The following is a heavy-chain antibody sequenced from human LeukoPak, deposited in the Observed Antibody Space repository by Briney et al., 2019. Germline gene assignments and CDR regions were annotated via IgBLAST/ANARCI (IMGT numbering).Heavy chain of an antibody. CDR2: IYYTGST. Sequence: SETLSLTCTVSGGSITTYYWSWIRQPPGKGPEWIGYIYYTGSTNYNPSLKSRVTISVDTSKNQFSLKLSSVTAADTAVYYCAKTPYSSSWLGFDPWGQGTLVTVSS. V-gene: IGHV4-59*01. CDR3: AKTPYSSSWLGFDP. J-gene: IGHJ5*02. CDR1: GGSITTYY. D-gene: IGHD6-13*01.